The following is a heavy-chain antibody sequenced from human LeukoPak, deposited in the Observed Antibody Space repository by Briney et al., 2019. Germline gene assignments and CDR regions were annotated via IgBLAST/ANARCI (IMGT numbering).Heavy chain of an antibody. CDR2: INPSGGST. CDR1: GYTFTSYY. CDR3: ARSGSPYNWFDP. D-gene: IGHD3-10*01. Sequence: ASVKVCCKASGYTFTSYYMHWVRQAPGQGLEWMGIINPSGGSTSYAQKFQGRVTMTRDTSTSTVYMELSSLRSEDTAVYYCARSGSPYNWFDPWGQGTLVTVSS. V-gene: IGHV1-46*01. J-gene: IGHJ5*02.